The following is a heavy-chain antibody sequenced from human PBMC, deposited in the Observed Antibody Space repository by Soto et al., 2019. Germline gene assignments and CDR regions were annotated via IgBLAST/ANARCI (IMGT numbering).Heavy chain of an antibody. D-gene: IGHD2-2*01. CDR2: IFYSGST. CDR3: ARGGGIYCSSTSCYGSYYFDY. CDR1: GGSISSYY. J-gene: IGHJ4*02. Sequence: PSETLSLTCTVSGGSISSYYWSWIRQPPGKGLEWIGYIFYSGSTKYNPSLNSRVTISVDTSKNQSSLKLSSVTAADTAVYYCARGGGIYCSSTSCYGSYYFDYWGQGTLVTVSS. V-gene: IGHV4-59*01.